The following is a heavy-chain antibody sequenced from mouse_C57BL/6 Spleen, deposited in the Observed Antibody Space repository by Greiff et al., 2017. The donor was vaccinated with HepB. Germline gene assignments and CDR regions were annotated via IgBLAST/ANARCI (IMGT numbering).Heavy chain of an antibody. CDR1: GYTFTSYW. D-gene: IGHD1-1*01. J-gene: IGHJ4*01. CDR2: INPSNGGT. CDR3: ARSPYYGSSYDYYAMDY. Sequence: QVQLQQPGTDLVKPGASVKLSCKASGYTFTSYWMHWVKQRPGQGLEWIGNINPSNGGTNYNEKFKSKATLTVDKSSSTAYMQLSSLTSEDSAVYYCARSPYYGSSYDYYAMDYWGQGTSVTVSS. V-gene: IGHV1-53*01.